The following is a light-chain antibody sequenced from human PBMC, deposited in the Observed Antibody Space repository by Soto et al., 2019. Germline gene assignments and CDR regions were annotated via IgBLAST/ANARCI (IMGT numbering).Light chain of an antibody. CDR3: QHSYSSPPWT. CDR2: RAS. Sequence: DIQMTQSPSSLSASVGDRVTISCRASQSISTYLNWYQQKPGTAPRLLIYRASSVKSGVPPRFGGGGSGRDFTLTISSLRPEDIATYFCQHSYSSPPWTFGQGTKVEVK. CDR1: QSISTY. J-gene: IGKJ1*01. V-gene: IGKV1-39*01.